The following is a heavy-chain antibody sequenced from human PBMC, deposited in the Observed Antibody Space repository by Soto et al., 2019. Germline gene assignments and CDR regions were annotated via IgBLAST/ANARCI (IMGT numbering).Heavy chain of an antibody. V-gene: IGHV3-15*01. CDR2: IKSKTDGGTT. CDR1: GFTFSNAW. J-gene: IGHJ6*03. Sequence: GGSLRLSCAASGFTFSNAWMSWVRQAPGKGLEWVGRIKSKTDGGTTDYAAPVKGRFTISRDDSKNTLYLQMNSLKTEDTAVYYCTTVGDRDYYYYYMDVWGKGTTVTVSS. CDR3: TTVGDRDYYYYYMDV.